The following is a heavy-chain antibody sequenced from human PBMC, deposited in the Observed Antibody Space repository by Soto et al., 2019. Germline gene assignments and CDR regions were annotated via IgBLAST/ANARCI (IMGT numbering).Heavy chain of an antibody. D-gene: IGHD3-16*01. Sequence: QVQLQESGPGLVKPSQTLSLTCTVSGDSISNDNYYWSWIRQSPRKGLEWIGFIYYSGPTYYNPSLRSRATISVDTSKKHFSLKLSSVTAADTAVYYCVRGPFSLWGQGTMVTVSS. J-gene: IGHJ3*01. CDR2: IYYSGPT. CDR3: VRGPFSL. CDR1: GDSISNDNYY. V-gene: IGHV4-30-4*01.